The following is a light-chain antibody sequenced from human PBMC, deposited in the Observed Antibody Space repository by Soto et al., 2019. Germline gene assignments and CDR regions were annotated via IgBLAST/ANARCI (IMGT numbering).Light chain of an antibody. CDR2: GAS. Sequence: VMTQSPTTLSVSPGERATLSCRASHSVGSNLAWYQQNPGQAPRLLLYGASTRATGVPARFSGSGSATQFTLTISSLPSEDFGFYYCQQYKQWPVAFGGGTKVEIK. V-gene: IGKV3-15*01. J-gene: IGKJ4*01. CDR1: HSVGSN. CDR3: QQYKQWPVA.